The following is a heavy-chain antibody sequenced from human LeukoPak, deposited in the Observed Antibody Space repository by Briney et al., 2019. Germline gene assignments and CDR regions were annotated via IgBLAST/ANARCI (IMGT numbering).Heavy chain of an antibody. CDR2: ISGSGGST. V-gene: IGHV3-23*01. Sequence: GGSLRLSCAASGFTFSSYAMSWVRQAPGKGLEWVSAISGSGGSTYYADSVKGRFTISRDNSKNTLYLQMNSLRAEDTAVYYCAKDFMGSSGYYYGGGFWIDYWGQGTLVTVSS. CDR1: GFTFSSYA. J-gene: IGHJ4*02. D-gene: IGHD3-22*01. CDR3: AKDFMGSSGYYYGGGFWIDY.